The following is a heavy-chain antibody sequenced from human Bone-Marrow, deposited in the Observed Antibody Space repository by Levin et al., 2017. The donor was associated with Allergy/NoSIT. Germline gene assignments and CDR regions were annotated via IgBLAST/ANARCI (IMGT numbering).Heavy chain of an antibody. D-gene: IGHD2-2*01. J-gene: IGHJ4*02. CDR2: IYSGGST. CDR1: GFTVSSNY. Sequence: GGSLRLSCAASGFTVSSNYMSWVRQAPGKGLEWVSVIYSGGSTYYADSVKGRFTISRDNSKNTLYLQMNSLRAEDTAVYYCAREVCSSTSCSNDYWGQGTLVTVSS. CDR3: AREVCSSTSCSNDY. V-gene: IGHV3-53*01.